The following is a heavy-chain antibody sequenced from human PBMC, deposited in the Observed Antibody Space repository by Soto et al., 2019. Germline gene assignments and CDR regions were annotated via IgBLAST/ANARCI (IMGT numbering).Heavy chain of an antibody. J-gene: IGHJ4*02. Sequence: EVQLLESGGGLVQPGGSLRLSCAASGFTFSSYAMSWVRQAPGKGLEWVSAITGGGGGTYYANSVKGRFTMSRDNSKNTLSLQLNSLRAEDTAVDYCAIDSNGDYYDRCGYYRHRDDYWGQGTLVTVSS. CDR3: AIDSNGDYYDRCGYYRHRDDY. V-gene: IGHV3-23*01. CDR1: GFTFSSYA. D-gene: IGHD3-22*01. CDR2: ITGGGGGT.